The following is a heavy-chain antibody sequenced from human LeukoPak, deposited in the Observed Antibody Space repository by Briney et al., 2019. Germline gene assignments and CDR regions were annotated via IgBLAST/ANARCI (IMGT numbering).Heavy chain of an antibody. CDR3: ARDNREVRGGDCFDV. D-gene: IGHD2-21*02. Sequence: ASVKVSCKASGYTFTDYYIHWVRQAPGQGLEGMGWINPNSGVTNYAQKFQGRVTMTRDTSITTAYMELSRLRSDDTAVYYCARDNREVRGGDCFDVWGKGTTVTVSS. V-gene: IGHV1-2*02. CDR1: GYTFTDYY. J-gene: IGHJ6*04. CDR2: INPNSGVT.